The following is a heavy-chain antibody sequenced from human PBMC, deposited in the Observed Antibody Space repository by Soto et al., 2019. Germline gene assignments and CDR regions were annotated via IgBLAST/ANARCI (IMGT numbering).Heavy chain of an antibody. Sequence: SETLSLTCTVSGGSISSGDHFWSWIRQSPGKGLESIVYIYYSGSTYYNPSLKSRVTISVDTARNQLSLQLSSVTAADTAVYYCARGRRSDSQDTVMVWALFDSWGQGTLVTVSS. D-gene: IGHD5-18*01. CDR2: IYYSGST. CDR3: ARGRRSDSQDTVMVWALFDS. V-gene: IGHV4-30-4*02. J-gene: IGHJ4*02. CDR1: GGSISSGDHF.